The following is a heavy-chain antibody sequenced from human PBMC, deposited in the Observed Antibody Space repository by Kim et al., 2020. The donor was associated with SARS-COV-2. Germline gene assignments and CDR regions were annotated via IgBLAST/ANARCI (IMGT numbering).Heavy chain of an antibody. J-gene: IGHJ4*02. Sequence: TDYAEPVKGRFTISRDDSKNTLYLQMNSRKTEDTAVYYCTTVYDYGSLFYWGQGTLVTVSS. CDR3: TTVYDYGSLFY. D-gene: IGHD4-17*01. CDR2: T. V-gene: IGHV3-15*01.